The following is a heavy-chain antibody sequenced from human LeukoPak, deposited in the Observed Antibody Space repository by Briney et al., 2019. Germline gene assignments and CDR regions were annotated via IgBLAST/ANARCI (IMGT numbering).Heavy chain of an antibody. Sequence: SVKVSCKASGGTFSSYAISWVRQAPGQGLEWMGGNIPIFGTANYAQKFQGRVTITADESTSTAYMELSSLRSEDTAVYYCASNDIVVVPAAAYNWFDPWGQGTLVTVSS. CDR1: GGTFSSYA. D-gene: IGHD2-2*01. CDR2: NIPIFGTA. J-gene: IGHJ5*02. V-gene: IGHV1-69*13. CDR3: ASNDIVVVPAAAYNWFDP.